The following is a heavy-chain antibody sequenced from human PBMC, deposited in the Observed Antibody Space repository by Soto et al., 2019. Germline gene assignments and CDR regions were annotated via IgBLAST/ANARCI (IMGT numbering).Heavy chain of an antibody. V-gene: IGHV3-23*01. CDR3: AKMAFQMVIDLGGYNWFDP. J-gene: IGHJ5*02. CDR1: GFSFSNYG. Sequence: HPGGSLRLSCAASGFSFSNYGMHWVRQAPGKGLEWVAGISGSGGSTYYADSVKGRFTISRDNSKNTLYLQMNSLRAEDTAVYYCAKMAFQMVIDLGGYNWFDPWGQGTLVTVSS. CDR2: ISGSGGST. D-gene: IGHD3-16*01.